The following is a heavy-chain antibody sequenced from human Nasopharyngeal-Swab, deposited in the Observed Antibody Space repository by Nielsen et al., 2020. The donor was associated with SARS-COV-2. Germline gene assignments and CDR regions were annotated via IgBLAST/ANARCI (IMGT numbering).Heavy chain of an antibody. CDR2: IDPSDSYT. D-gene: IGHD3-10*01. CDR1: GYSFISYW. J-gene: IGHJ4*02. V-gene: IGHV5-10-1*01. Sequence: GESLKISCQGSGYSFISYWISWVRQMPGKGLEWMGRIDPSDSYTNYSPSFQGHVTISADKSISTAYLQWSSLKAPDTAMYYCARQHVGELDYWGQGTLVTVSS. CDR3: ARQHVGELDY.